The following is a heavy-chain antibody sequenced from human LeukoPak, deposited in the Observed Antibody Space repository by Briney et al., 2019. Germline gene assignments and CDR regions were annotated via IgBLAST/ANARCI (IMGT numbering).Heavy chain of an antibody. CDR1: GGSISSNNYY. Sequence: PSETLSLTCTVSGGSISSNNYYWGRIPPPPGKGLEWIGRIYYSGNTYHNPSLKRRLTISVDTSQNQFSLKLISVTAADVAVYYCGRLAHTTVTLCCYFDYGGQGTLVTVSS. D-gene: IGHD4-17*01. V-gene: IGHV4-39*01. J-gene: IGHJ4*02. CDR2: IYYSGNT. CDR3: GRLAHTTVTLCCYFDY.